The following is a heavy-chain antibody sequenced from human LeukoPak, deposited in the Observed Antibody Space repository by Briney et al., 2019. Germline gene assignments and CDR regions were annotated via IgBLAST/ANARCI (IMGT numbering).Heavy chain of an antibody. CDR1: GFTFSSYA. D-gene: IGHD6-13*01. CDR2: ISYDGSNK. V-gene: IGHV3-30-3*01. CDR3: ARGALAAGERLKDNWFDP. J-gene: IGHJ5*02. Sequence: GRSLRLSCAASGFTFSSYAMHWVRQAPGKGLEWVAVISYDGSNKYYADSVKGRFTISRDNSKNTLSLQMNSLRAEDTALYYCARGALAAGERLKDNWFDPWGQGTLVTVSS.